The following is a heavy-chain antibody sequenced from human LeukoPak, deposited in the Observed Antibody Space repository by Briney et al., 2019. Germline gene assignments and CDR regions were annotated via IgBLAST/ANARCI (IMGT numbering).Heavy chain of an antibody. V-gene: IGHV3-20*04. J-gene: IGHJ4*02. CDR2: INWNGGST. CDR1: GFTFSSYG. D-gene: IGHD6-19*01. CDR3: AREYSSGSDGDY. Sequence: PGGSLRLSCAASGFTFSSYGMSWVRHALGKGLEWVSGINWNGGSTGYADSVKGRFTISRDNAKNSLYLQMNSLRAEDTALYYCAREYSSGSDGDYWGQGTLVTVSS.